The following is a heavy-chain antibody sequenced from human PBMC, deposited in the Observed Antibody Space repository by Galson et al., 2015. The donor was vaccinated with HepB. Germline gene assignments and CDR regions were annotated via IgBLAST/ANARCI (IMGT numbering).Heavy chain of an antibody. J-gene: IGHJ3*02. Sequence: SVKVSCKASGGTFSSYAISWVRQAPGQGLEWMGGIIPIFGTANYAQKFQGRVTITADESTSTAYMELSSLRSEDTAVYYCASLTYYYGSGSYYKLAFDIWGQGTMVTVSS. D-gene: IGHD3-10*01. CDR1: GGTFSSYA. V-gene: IGHV1-69*13. CDR3: ASLTYYYGSGSYYKLAFDI. CDR2: IIPIFGTA.